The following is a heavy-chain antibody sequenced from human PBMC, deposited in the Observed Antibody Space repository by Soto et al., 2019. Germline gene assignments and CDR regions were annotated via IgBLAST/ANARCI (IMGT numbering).Heavy chain of an antibody. CDR2: INHSGST. CDR3: ARVLIFGVVIMYNWFDP. J-gene: IGHJ5*02. CDR1: GGSFSGYY. D-gene: IGHD3-3*01. V-gene: IGHV4-34*01. Sequence: SETLSLTCAVYGGSFSGYYWSWIRQPPGKGLEWIGEINHSGSTNYNPSLKSRVTISVDTSKNQFSLKLSSVTAADTAVYDCARVLIFGVVIMYNWFDPWGQGTLVTVSS.